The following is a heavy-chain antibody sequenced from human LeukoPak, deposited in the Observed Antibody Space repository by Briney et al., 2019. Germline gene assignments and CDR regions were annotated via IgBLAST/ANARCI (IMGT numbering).Heavy chain of an antibody. CDR3: VREIKGSLDD. Sequence: GRSLRLSCAASGFAFNAYPMHWVRQAPGKGLECVAAISPAGTRTYYANSVTGRFIISRDDSTNTLSLQMNILRADDTALYYCVREIKGSLDDWGQGTLLTVSS. CDR2: ISPAGTRT. V-gene: IGHV3-30*04. CDR1: GFAFNAYP. J-gene: IGHJ4*02. D-gene: IGHD3-10*01.